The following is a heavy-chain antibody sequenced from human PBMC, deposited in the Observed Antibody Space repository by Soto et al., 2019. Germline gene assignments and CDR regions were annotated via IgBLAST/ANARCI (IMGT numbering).Heavy chain of an antibody. Sequence: QVQLVESGGGVVQPGGSLRLSCAASGLTFSTYGMHWVRQFPGKGLEWVASILYDGSNQFYADSVRGRFTISRDNSKNMLYLQVNSLRVEDTDLYCWARDRDSSWNGVGGSWGQGTLVTVSS. J-gene: IGHJ5*02. CDR2: ILYDGSNQ. CDR3: ARDRDSSWNGVGGS. CDR1: GLTFSTYG. V-gene: IGHV3-30*02. D-gene: IGHD6-13*01.